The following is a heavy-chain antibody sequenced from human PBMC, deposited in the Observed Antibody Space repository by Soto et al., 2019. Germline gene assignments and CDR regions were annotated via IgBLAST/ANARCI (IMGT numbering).Heavy chain of an antibody. V-gene: IGHV3-21*01. Sequence: GGSLRLSCAASGFTFSSYSMNWVRQAPGKGLEWVSSISSSSSYIYYADSVKGRFTISRDNAKNSLYLQMNSLRAEDTAVYYCARDSHPMTTQKIYYYYMDVWGKGTTVTVSS. CDR1: GFTFSSYS. D-gene: IGHD4-4*01. CDR2: ISSSSSYI. J-gene: IGHJ6*03. CDR3: ARDSHPMTTQKIYYYYMDV.